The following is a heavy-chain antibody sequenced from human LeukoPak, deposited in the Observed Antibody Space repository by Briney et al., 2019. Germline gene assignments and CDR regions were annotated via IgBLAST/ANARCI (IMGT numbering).Heavy chain of an antibody. CDR2: IYYSGST. V-gene: IGHV4-59*01. Sequence: SETLSLTCTVSGGSISTYYWSWIRQPPGKGLEWIGYIYYSGSTNYNPSLKRRVTISVDTSKNQFSLKLGSVTAADTAVYYCAREGASAVGAFDIWGQGTMVTVSS. D-gene: IGHD4-23*01. J-gene: IGHJ3*02. CDR3: AREGASAVGAFDI. CDR1: GGSISTYY.